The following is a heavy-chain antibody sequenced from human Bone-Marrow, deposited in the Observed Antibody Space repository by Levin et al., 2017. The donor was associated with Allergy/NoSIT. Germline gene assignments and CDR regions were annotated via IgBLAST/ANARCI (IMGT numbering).Heavy chain of an antibody. CDR1: GGSFSGYY. CDR3: ARVPRGYNWNNGWFDP. V-gene: IGHV4-34*01. CDR2: INHSGST. Sequence: PSETLSLTCAVYGGSFSGYYWSWIRQPPGKGLEWIGEINHSGSTNYNPSLKSRVTISVDTSKNQFSLKLSSVTAADTAVYYCARVPRGYNWNNGWFDPWGQGTLVTVSS. J-gene: IGHJ5*02. D-gene: IGHD1/OR15-1a*01.